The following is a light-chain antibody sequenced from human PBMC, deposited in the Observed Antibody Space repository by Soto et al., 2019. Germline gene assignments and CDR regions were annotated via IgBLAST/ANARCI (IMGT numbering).Light chain of an antibody. V-gene: IGKV1-39*01. CDR1: QSIRNY. CDR2: AAS. CDR3: QQYNSSFRT. J-gene: IGKJ1*01. Sequence: DIQMTQSPSSLSASVGDRVTITCRASQSIRNYLNWYQQKPGKAPELLIYAASSLQSGVPSRFSGSGSGTEFTLTISSLQPDDFATYYCQQYNSSFRTFGQGTKVDI.